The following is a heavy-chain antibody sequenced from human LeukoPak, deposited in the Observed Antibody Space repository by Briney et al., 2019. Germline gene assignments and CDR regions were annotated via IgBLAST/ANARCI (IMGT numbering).Heavy chain of an antibody. J-gene: IGHJ6*03. V-gene: IGHV1-8*01. CDR1: GYTFTSYD. CDR3: ARFRGIAARYYYYYYMDV. D-gene: IGHD6-6*01. Sequence: AASVKVSCKASGYTFTSYDINWVRQATGQGLEWMGWTNPNSGNTGYAQKFQGRVTMTRNTSISTAYMELSSLRSEDTAVYYCARFRGIAARYYYYYYMDVWGKGTTVTVSS. CDR2: TNPNSGNT.